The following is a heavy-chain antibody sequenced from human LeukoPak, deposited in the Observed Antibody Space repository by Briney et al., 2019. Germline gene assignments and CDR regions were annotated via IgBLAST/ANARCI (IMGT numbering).Heavy chain of an antibody. CDR3: ASKSTDHGELRFDY. CDR1: GDSTNTYF. CDR2: FYYTGTT. J-gene: IGHJ4*02. D-gene: IGHD4-17*01. Sequence: SETLPLTCSISGDSTNTYFWSWIRQPPGKGLEWIGYFYYTGTTNYNPSLNSRVTISVDTSKNQFSLKVNSVTAADTGVYYCASKSTDHGELRFDYWGQGTLVTVSS. V-gene: IGHV4-59*01.